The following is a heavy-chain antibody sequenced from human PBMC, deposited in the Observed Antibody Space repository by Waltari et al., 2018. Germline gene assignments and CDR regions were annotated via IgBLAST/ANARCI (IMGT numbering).Heavy chain of an antibody. Sequence: EVQLLESGGGLVQPGGSLRLSCAASGFTFSSYAMSWVRQAPGKGLGGGSAMSGSGGSTYDADSVKGRFTISRDNSKNTLYLQMNSLRAEDTAVYYCAKQRVVIIDYWGQGTLVTVSS. D-gene: IGHD3-3*01. CDR1: GFTFSSYA. J-gene: IGHJ4*02. CDR3: AKQRVVIIDY. CDR2: MSGSGGST. V-gene: IGHV3-23*01.